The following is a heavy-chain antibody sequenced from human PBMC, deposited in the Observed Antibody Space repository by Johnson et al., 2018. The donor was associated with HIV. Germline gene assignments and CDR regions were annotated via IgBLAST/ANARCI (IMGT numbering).Heavy chain of an antibody. D-gene: IGHD6-13*01. CDR2: ISYDGSNK. V-gene: IGHV3-30*04. J-gene: IGHJ3*02. Sequence: VQLVESGGGVVQPGRSLRLSCAASGFTFSSYAMHLVRQAPGKGLEWVAVISYDGSNKYYADSVKGRFTISRDNSKNTLYLQMNSLRAEDTAVYYCASAEIAAAATGHDAFDIWGQGTMVTVSS. CDR1: GFTFSSYA. CDR3: ASAEIAAAATGHDAFDI.